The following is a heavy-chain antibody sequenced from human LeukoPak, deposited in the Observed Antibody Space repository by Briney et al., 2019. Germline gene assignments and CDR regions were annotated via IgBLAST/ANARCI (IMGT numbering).Heavy chain of an antibody. D-gene: IGHD2-2*01. CDR2: IRSKAYGGTT. CDR3: TRDAGCSSTSCLSSLFDY. CDR1: GFTFGDYA. J-gene: IGHJ4*02. V-gene: IGHV3-49*04. Sequence: GGSLRLSCTASGFTFGDYAMSWVRQAPGKGLEWVGFIRSKAYGGTTEYAASVKGRFTISRDDSKSIAYLQMNSLKTEDTAVYYCTRDAGCSSTSCLSSLFDYWGQGTLVTVSS.